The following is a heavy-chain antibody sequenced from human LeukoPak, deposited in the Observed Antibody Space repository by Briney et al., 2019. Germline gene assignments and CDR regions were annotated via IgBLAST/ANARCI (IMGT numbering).Heavy chain of an antibody. V-gene: IGHV1-18*01. J-gene: IGHJ4*02. CDR2: ISAYNGNT. CDR3: ARVVLYYGSGSRYYFDY. CDR1: GYTFTSYG. Sequence: GASVKDSCKASGYTFTSYGISWVRQAPGQGLEWMGWISAYNGNTNYAQKLQGRVTMTTDTSTSTAYMELRSLRSDDTAVYYCARVVLYYGSGSRYYFDYWGQGTLVTVSS. D-gene: IGHD3-10*01.